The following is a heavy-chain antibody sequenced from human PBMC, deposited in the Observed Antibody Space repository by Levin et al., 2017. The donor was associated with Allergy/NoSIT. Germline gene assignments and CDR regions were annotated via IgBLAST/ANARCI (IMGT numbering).Heavy chain of an antibody. CDR3: ARDLEAAAGTGDAFDI. J-gene: IGHJ3*02. CDR1: GYTFTSYY. V-gene: IGHV1-46*01. D-gene: IGHD6-13*01. Sequence: ASVKVSCKASGYTFTSYYMHWVRQAPGQGLEWMGIINPSGGSTSYAQKFQGRVTMTGDTSTSTVYMELSSLRSEDTAVYYCARDLEAAAGTGDAFDIWGQGTMVTVSS. CDR2: INPSGGST.